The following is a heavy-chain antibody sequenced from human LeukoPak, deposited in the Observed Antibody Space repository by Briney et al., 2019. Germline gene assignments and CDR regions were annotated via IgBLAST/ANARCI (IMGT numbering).Heavy chain of an antibody. J-gene: IGHJ4*02. CDR2: VSYSANT. CDR3: AREAPRTSRGYSYGHTDY. Sequence: SETLSLTCSVSGGSIGSGTYYWSWIRQSPGKGLEWIGDVSYSANTHYHPSLESRVTISLDTSKNQFSLRLTSVTAGDTAVYYCAREAPRTSRGYSYGHTDYWGQGTLVTVSS. D-gene: IGHD5-18*01. V-gene: IGHV4-61*01. CDR1: GGSIGSGTYY.